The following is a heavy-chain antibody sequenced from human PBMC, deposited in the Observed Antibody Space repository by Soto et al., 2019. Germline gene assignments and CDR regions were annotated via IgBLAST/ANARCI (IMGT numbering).Heavy chain of an antibody. CDR2: ILPIFATA. CDR1: GDTFNNYV. V-gene: IGHV1-69*06. CDR3: AGRCDSTTCLGHFDY. J-gene: IGHJ4*02. D-gene: IGHD2-2*01. Sequence: QVQLVQSGAEVKKPGSSVKVSCKASGDTFNNYVVNWVRQAPGQGLEWLGGILPIFATANYAQKFQGRVTITEDKSTSTAYMALTSLRSEDTAVYYCAGRCDSTTCLGHFDYWGQGTLVTVAS.